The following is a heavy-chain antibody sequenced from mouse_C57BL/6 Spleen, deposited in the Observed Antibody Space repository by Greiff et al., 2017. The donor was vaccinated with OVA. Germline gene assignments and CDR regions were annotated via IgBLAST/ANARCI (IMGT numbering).Heavy chain of an antibody. Sequence: QVQLQQPGAELVKPGASVKLSCTASGYTFTSYWMHWVKQRPGRGLEWIGRIDPNSGGTKYNEKFKSKATLTVDKPSSTAYMQLSSLTSEDSAVYYCARREAQAPGYAMDYWGQGTSVTVSS. V-gene: IGHV1-72*01. J-gene: IGHJ4*01. CDR3: ARREAQAPGYAMDY. CDR2: IDPNSGGT. CDR1: GYTFTSYW. D-gene: IGHD3-2*02.